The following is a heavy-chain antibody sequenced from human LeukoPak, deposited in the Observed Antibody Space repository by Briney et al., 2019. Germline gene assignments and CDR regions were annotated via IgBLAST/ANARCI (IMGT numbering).Heavy chain of an antibody. Sequence: ASVKVSCKASGYTFTSCDINWVRQAPGQGLEWMGIINPSGGSTSYAQKFQGRVTMTRDTSTSTVYMELSSLRSEDTAVYYCARGPSLVVVTAIPFDYWGQGTLVTVSS. J-gene: IGHJ4*02. D-gene: IGHD2-21*02. V-gene: IGHV1-46*01. CDR1: GYTFTSCD. CDR2: INPSGGST. CDR3: ARGPSLVVVTAIPFDY.